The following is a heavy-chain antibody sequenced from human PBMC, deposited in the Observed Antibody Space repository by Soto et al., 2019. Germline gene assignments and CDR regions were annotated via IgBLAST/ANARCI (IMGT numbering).Heavy chain of an antibody. D-gene: IGHD5-18*01. CDR1: GYTFTSYD. V-gene: IGHV1-8*01. Sequence: ASVKVSCKASGYTFTSYDINWVRQATGQGLEWMGWMNPNSGNTGYAQKFQGRVTMTRNTSISTAYMELSSLRSEDTAVYYCAGFGYGYYYMDVWGKGTTVTVSS. CDR2: MNPNSGNT. J-gene: IGHJ6*03. CDR3: AGFGYGYYYMDV.